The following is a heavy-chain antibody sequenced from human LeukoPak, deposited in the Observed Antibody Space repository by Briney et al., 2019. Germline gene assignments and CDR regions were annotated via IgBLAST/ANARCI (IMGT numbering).Heavy chain of an antibody. Sequence: GGSLRLSCAASGFPFSPYWLHWVRQAPGKGLVWVSRINNDGSSTMYADPVKGRFTISRDNARNTLYLQMNSLRDDDTAVYYCARDYNSSPDYWGQGTLVTVSS. CDR1: GFPFSPYW. D-gene: IGHD6-13*01. CDR2: INNDGSST. J-gene: IGHJ4*02. CDR3: ARDYNSSPDY. V-gene: IGHV3-74*03.